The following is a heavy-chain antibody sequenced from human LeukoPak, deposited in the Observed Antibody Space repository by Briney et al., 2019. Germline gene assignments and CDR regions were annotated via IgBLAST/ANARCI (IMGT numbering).Heavy chain of an antibody. CDR3: TRDAADYFDSIASFAY. CDR1: GFTFRSYS. V-gene: IGHV3-30*04. D-gene: IGHD2-21*01. Sequence: GKSQTLSCAASGFTFRSYSMHWVRQAPGKGLEWVAVIWYDGSRSDYADSVKGRFTISRDNSENTLYLQMNSLTGEDTAVYYCTRDAADYFDSIASFAYWGQGCLVTVSS. CDR2: IWYDGSRS. J-gene: IGHJ4*02.